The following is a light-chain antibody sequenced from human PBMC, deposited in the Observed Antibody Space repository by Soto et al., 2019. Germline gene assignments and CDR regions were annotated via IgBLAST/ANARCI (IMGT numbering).Light chain of an antibody. CDR2: GAS. J-gene: IGKJ1*01. V-gene: IGKV3-15*01. CDR1: QSVSNN. CDR3: QHYNNWPPWT. Sequence: EIVLTQSPGTLSLSPGERATLSCRASQSVSNNYLAWYQQKPGQAPRLLIYGASTRATGIPARFSGSGSGTEFNLTISSLQSEDFAVYYCQHYNNWPPWTFGRGTRWIS.